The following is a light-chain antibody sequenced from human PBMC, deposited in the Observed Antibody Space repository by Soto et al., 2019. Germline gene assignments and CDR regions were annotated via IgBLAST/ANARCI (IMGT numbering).Light chain of an antibody. CDR3: QQYGSSPIT. V-gene: IGKV3-20*01. CDR1: QSVSSSY. Sequence: EIVLTQSPGTLSLSPGERATLSCRARQSVSSSYLAWYQQKSGQAPRLHIYGASSRATGIPDRFSGSGSGTDFTLTISRLEPEDFAAYYCQQYGSSPITFGQGTRLEIK. J-gene: IGKJ5*01. CDR2: GAS.